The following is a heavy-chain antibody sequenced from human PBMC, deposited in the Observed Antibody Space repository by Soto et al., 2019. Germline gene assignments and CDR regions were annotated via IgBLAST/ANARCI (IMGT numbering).Heavy chain of an antibody. D-gene: IGHD6-19*01. Sequence: QVQLQESGPGLVIPSQTLTLTCGVSGASIDNNGYSWTWIRQHPGKGLEWIGTNNNRGDTYYNPSLKSRLTISFDTSQTHFSLRLDAVTAADTAIYYCARGGSGWKALNWFDPWGQGIMVTVSS. V-gene: IGHV4-31*11. CDR3: ARGGSGWKALNWFDP. J-gene: IGHJ5*02. CDR1: GASIDNNGYS. CDR2: NNNRGDT.